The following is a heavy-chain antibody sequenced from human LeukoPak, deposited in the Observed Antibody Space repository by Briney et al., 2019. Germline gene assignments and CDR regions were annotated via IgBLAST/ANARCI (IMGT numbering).Heavy chain of an antibody. CDR3: AGYYYDRSGYRRDYYYYGMDV. V-gene: IGHV4-31*03. CDR2: IYYCGST. CDR1: GGSLSSGGYY. Sequence: PSQTLSLTCTVSGGSLSSGGYYWRWIRQHPGKGMEWIGYIYYCGSTYYNPSLKSRVTLSVDTSKNQFSLKLSSVTAADTAVDYCAGYYYDRSGYRRDYYYYGMDVWGQGSTVTVSS. J-gene: IGHJ6*02. D-gene: IGHD3-22*01.